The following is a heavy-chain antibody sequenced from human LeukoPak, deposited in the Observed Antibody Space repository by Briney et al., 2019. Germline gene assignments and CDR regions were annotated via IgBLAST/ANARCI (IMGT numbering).Heavy chain of an antibody. CDR2: ISYDGSTK. CDR3: ARDRGALWYFDL. Sequence: GGFLRLSCSASGFTFNSYAIHWVRQAPGKGLEWVAFISYDGSTKFYADSAKGRFTISRDNTKNTPYLQMNSLRAEDTAVYYCARDRGALWYFDLWGRGTLVTVSS. CDR1: GFTFNSYA. J-gene: IGHJ2*01. D-gene: IGHD3-10*01. V-gene: IGHV3-30-3*01.